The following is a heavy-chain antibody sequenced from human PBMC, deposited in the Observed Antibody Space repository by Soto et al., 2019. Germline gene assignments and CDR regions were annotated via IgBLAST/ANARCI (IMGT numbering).Heavy chain of an antibody. V-gene: IGHV4-30-4*01. Sequence: QVQLQESGPGLVKPSQTLSLTCTVSGGSISSGDYYWSWIRQPPGKGLEWIGYIYYSGSTHYNPSLKSRVTISVDTSKNQFSLKLSSVTAADTAVYYCAREDYSNSGYYYGMDVWGQGTTVTVSS. CDR1: GGSISSGDYY. CDR3: AREDYSNSGYYYGMDV. CDR2: IYYSGST. D-gene: IGHD4-4*01. J-gene: IGHJ6*02.